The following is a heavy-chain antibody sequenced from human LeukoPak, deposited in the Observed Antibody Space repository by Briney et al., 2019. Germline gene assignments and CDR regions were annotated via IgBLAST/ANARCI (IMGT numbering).Heavy chain of an antibody. CDR3: AKTSHYYGSGITKYYFDY. Sequence: PGGSLRLSCAASGFTFSSYAMSWVRQAPGKGLEWVSAISGSGGSTYYADSVKGRFTISRDNSKNTLYLQMNSLRAEDTAVYYCAKTSHYYGSGITKYYFDYWGQGTLVTVSS. D-gene: IGHD3-10*01. V-gene: IGHV3-23*01. CDR1: GFTFSSYA. CDR2: ISGSGGST. J-gene: IGHJ4*02.